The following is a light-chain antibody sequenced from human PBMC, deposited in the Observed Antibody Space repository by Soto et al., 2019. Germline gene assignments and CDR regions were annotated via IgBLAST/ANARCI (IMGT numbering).Light chain of an antibody. Sequence: EIVLTQSPGTLSLTPGARATLSGRAGPSVSNNYLAWYQQKPGPAPRLLIYGASTRATGIPARFSGSGSGTDFTLTISSLQSEDSAVYSCQQYNNWPPFMYTFGPGTKVDIK. CDR2: GAS. J-gene: IGKJ2*01. CDR3: QQYNNWPPFMYT. CDR1: PSVSNN. V-gene: IGKV3-15*01.